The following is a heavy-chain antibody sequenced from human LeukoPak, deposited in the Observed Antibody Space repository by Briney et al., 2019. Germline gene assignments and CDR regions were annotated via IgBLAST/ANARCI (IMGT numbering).Heavy chain of an antibody. CDR3: ASPGYSSSGPLGY. V-gene: IGHV1-69*04. CDR2: IIPILGIA. CDR1: GGTFSSYA. D-gene: IGHD3-22*01. Sequence: SVKVSCKASGGTFSSYAISWVRQAPGQGLEWMGRIIPILGIANYAQKFQGRVTITADKSTSTAYMELRSLRSDDTAVYYCASPGYSSSGPLGYWGQGTLVTVSS. J-gene: IGHJ4*02.